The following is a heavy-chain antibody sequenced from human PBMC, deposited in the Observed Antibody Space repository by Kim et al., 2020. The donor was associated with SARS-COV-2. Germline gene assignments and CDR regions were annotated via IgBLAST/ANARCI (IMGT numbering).Heavy chain of an antibody. J-gene: IGHJ4*02. V-gene: IGHV3-30*02. D-gene: IGHD1-26*01. CDR3: AKVIVGATAGEDY. Sequence: YADSVKGRFTSSRENSKNTLYLQMNSLRAEDTAVYYCAKVIVGATAGEDYWGQGTLVTVSS.